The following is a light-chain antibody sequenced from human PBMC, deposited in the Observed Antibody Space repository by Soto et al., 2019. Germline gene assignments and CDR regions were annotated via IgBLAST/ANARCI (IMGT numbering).Light chain of an antibody. CDR1: QSLLHSNGYNY. CDR2: KAS. V-gene: IGKV2-28*01. J-gene: IGKJ1*01. Sequence: DIVMTQSPLSLPVTPGEPSSISCRSSQSLLHSNGYNYLDWYLQKPGKAPKLLIYKASSLESGVPSRFSGSGSGTEFTLTISSLQPDDFATYYCQHYNSYSEAFGQGTKVDIK. CDR3: QHYNSYSEA.